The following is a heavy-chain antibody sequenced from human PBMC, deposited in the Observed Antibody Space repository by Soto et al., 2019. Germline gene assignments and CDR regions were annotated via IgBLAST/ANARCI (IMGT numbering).Heavy chain of an antibody. D-gene: IGHD6-19*01. Sequence: SETLSLTCRVSGDFISSSHWWGWIRQPPGKGLEWIGHINYSGSFYHDPSLKSRVTMSLDTSKYQFSLRLSSVTATDTAVYYCARHVNLPLAGTGFDSWGRGTLVTVSS. V-gene: IGHV4-28*05. CDR2: INYSGSF. J-gene: IGHJ4*02. CDR3: ARHVNLPLAGTGFDS. CDR1: GDFISSSHW.